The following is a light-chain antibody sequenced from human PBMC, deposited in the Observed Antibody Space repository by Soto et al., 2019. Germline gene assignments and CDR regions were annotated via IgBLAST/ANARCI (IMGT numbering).Light chain of an antibody. CDR3: CSYVVKSTHYI. CDR2: DVS. J-gene: IGLJ1*01. CDR1: TSEVGAYKY. Sequence: QSALTQPRSVSGSPGQSVTISCTGTTSEVGAYKYVSWYQQHPGKAPKLIIYDVSERPSGVPDRFSGSRSGNTASLTISGPQAEDEADYYCCSYVVKSTHYIFGTGTKLTVL. V-gene: IGLV2-11*01.